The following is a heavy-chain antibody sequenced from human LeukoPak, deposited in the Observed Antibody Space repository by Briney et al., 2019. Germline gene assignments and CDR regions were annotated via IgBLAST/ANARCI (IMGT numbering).Heavy chain of an antibody. CDR3: ARRVVVVPAVILQSRYFDL. CDR1: GGSFSGYY. D-gene: IGHD2-2*01. V-gene: IGHV4-34*01. Sequence: PSETLSLTCAVYGGSFSGYYWSWIRQPPGKWLEWIGKITHSGSTNYNPSLKSRVTISVDTSKNQFSLKLSSVTAADTAVYYCARRVVVVPAVILQSRYFDLWGRGTLVTVSS. CDR2: ITHSGST. J-gene: IGHJ2*01.